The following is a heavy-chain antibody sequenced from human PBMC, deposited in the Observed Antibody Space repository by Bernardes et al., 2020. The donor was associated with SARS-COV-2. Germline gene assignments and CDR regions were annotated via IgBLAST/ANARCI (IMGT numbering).Heavy chain of an antibody. CDR2: INHSGST. Sequence: SETLSLTCAVYGGSFSGSYWSWIRQPPGKGLEWIGEINHSGSTNYNPSLKSRVTISVDTSKNQFSLKLSSVTAADTAVYYCARDRSGRITIFGVVIISPSYGMDVWGQGTTVTVSS. J-gene: IGHJ6*02. CDR1: GGSFSGSY. D-gene: IGHD3-3*01. CDR3: ARDRSGRITIFGVVIISPSYGMDV. V-gene: IGHV4-34*01.